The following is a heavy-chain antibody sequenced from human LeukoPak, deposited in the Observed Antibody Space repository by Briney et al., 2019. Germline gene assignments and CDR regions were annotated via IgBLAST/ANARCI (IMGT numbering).Heavy chain of an antibody. CDR3: ASLGWLFSDDAFDI. V-gene: IGHV3-23*01. CDR1: GFTFSSYE. Sequence: GGSLRLSCAASGFTFSSYEMNWVRQAPGKGLEWVSAISGSGGSTYYADSVKGRFTISRDNSKNTLYLQMNSLRAEDTAVYYCASLGWLFSDDAFDIWGQGTMVTVSS. D-gene: IGHD3-3*01. J-gene: IGHJ3*02. CDR2: ISGSGGST.